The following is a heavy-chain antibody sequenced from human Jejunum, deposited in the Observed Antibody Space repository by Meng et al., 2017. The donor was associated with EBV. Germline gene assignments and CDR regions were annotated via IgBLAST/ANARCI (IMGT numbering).Heavy chain of an antibody. D-gene: IGHD4-23*01. J-gene: IGHJ4*02. CDR3: ARDPMYSGGNSGAFDY. CDR1: GFSFSDYC. CDR2: ISSRGGAM. V-gene: IGHV3-11*01. Sequence: GQVVGAGGGSVRPGGFLRLSGPASGFSFSDYCMTCISQTPEQGREWVAKISSRGGAMYYADSVKGRFTISRDNAERSLYLQMNSLRADDTAVYYCARDPMYSGGNSGAFDYWGQGTLVTVSS.